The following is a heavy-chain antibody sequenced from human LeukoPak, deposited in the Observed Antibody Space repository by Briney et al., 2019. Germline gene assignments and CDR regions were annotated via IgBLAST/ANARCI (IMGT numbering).Heavy chain of an antibody. CDR3: ARDRGKVTGWFDP. CDR2: IIPIFGTA. J-gene: IGHJ5*02. Sequence: SVKVSCKASGGTLSSYAISWVRQAPGQGLEWMGRIIPIFGTANYAQKFQGRVTMTTDTSTSTAYMELRSLRSDDTAVYYCARDRGKVTGWFDPWGQGTLVTVSS. D-gene: IGHD2-21*02. CDR1: GGTLSSYA. V-gene: IGHV1-69*05.